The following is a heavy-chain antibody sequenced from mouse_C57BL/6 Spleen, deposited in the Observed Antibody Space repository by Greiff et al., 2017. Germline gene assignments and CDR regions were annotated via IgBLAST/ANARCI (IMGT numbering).Heavy chain of an antibody. J-gene: IGHJ1*03. V-gene: IGHV3-1*01. CDR3: AREGIRKVYFDV. CDR1: GYSITSGYD. CDR2: ISYSGST. Sequence: EVKVEESGPGMVKPSQSLSLTCTVTGYSITSGYDWHWIRHFPGNKLEWMGYISYSGSTNYNPSLKSRISITHDTSKNHFFLKLNSVTTEDTATYHCAREGIRKVYFDVWGTGTTVTVAS.